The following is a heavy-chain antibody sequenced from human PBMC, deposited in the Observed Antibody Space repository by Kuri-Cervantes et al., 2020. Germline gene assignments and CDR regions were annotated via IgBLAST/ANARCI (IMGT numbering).Heavy chain of an antibody. V-gene: IGHV4-34*01. CDR1: GGSFSGYY. CDR3: ARDRRELLYYYYGMDV. J-gene: IGHJ6*02. Sequence: GSLRLSCAVYGGSFSGYYWSWIRQPPGKGLEWIGEIYHSGSTNYNPSLKSRVTISVDTSKNQFSLKLSSVTAADTAVYYCARDRRELLYYYYGMDVWGQGTTVTVSS. D-gene: IGHD1-26*01. CDR2: IYHSGST.